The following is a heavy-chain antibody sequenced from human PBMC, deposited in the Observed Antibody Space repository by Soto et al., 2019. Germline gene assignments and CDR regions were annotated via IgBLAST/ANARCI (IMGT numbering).Heavy chain of an antibody. J-gene: IGHJ5*02. Sequence: SVKVSCKASGGSFSTYAFSWVRQAPVHGLELMGWIIPIFDSPYYAQNFQGRVTIAADRSTSTVYMELSSLTPEDTAVYYCARGAEGREYCLKKFTWLAPWGQGALVALSS. D-gene: IGHD2-8*02. CDR1: GGSFSTYA. CDR3: ARGAEGREYCLKKFTWLAP. V-gene: IGHV1-69*06. CDR2: IIPIFDSP.